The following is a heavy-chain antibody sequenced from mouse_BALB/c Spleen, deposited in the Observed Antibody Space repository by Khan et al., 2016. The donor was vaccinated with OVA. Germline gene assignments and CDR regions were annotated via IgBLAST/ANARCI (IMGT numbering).Heavy chain of an antibody. J-gene: IGHJ4*01. V-gene: IGHV2-6-1*01. CDR1: GFSLTSYG. CDR3: ARHYDGSSDAMDY. CDR2: IWSDGST. D-gene: IGHD1-1*01. Sequence: VQLQQSGPGLVAPSQSLSITCTISGFSLTSYGVHWVRQPPGKGLEWLVVIWSDGSTTYNSALKSRLSISTDNSKSQVFLKLHSLQTDATDRYYWARHYDGSSDAMDYWGQGTSVTVSS.